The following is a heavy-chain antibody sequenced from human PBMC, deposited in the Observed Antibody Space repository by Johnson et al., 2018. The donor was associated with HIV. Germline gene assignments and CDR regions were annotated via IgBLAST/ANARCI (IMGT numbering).Heavy chain of an antibody. D-gene: IGHD1-26*01. CDR3: ARYSGSYLPDAFDI. CDR2: IKQDGSEK. V-gene: IGHV3-7*01. J-gene: IGHJ3*02. CDR1: GFTFSSYA. Sequence: VQLVESGGGLVQPGGSLRLSCAASGFTFSSYAMSWVRQAPGKGLVWVANIKQDGSEKYYVDSVKGRFTISRDNAKNSLYLQMNSLRAEDTAVYYCARYSGSYLPDAFDIWGQGTMVTVSS.